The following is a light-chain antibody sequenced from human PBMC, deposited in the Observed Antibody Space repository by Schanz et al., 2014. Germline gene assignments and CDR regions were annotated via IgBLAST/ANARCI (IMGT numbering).Light chain of an antibody. V-gene: IGLV2-11*01. CDR3: HSYDSFLSAVV. J-gene: IGLJ2*01. CDR2: DVS. Sequence: QSALTQPRSVSGSPGQSVTISCTGTSSDVGAYNYVSWYQQYPGKAPKLIIYDVSNRPSGVSDRFSGSKSGTTASLTISGLQAEDEGDYYCHSYDSFLSAVVFGGGTKLTVL. CDR1: SSDVGAYNY.